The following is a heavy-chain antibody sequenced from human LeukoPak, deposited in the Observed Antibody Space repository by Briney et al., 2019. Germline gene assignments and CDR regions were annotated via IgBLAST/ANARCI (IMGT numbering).Heavy chain of an antibody. CDR2: IYYSGST. Sequence: SETLSLTCTVSGGSISSSSYYWGWIRQPPGKGLEWIGSIYYSGSTYYNPSLKSRVTISVDTSKNQFSLKLSSVTAADTAVYYCARGGKLVQKGKKKIVVVPAAIFPDHKPWSNWFDPWGQGTLVTVSS. CDR1: GGSISSSSYY. J-gene: IGHJ5*02. V-gene: IGHV4-39*01. D-gene: IGHD2-2*01. CDR3: ARGGKLVQKGKKKIVVVPAAIFPDHKPWSNWFDP.